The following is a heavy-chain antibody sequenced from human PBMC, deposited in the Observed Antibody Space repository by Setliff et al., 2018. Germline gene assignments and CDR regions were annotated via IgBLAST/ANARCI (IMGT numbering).Heavy chain of an antibody. CDR3: AKQGDLAFDY. CDR1: GYPFVGYY. Sequence: GASVKVSCKTSGYPFVGYYTYWMRQAPGQGPEWMGWIDPKSGRTKYAVKFQGRVTMTRDTSINTIYMEVSSLTSDDTAMYYCAKQGDLAFDYWGQGTQVTVSS. CDR2: IDPKSGRT. J-gene: IGHJ4*02. D-gene: IGHD3-16*01. V-gene: IGHV1-2*02.